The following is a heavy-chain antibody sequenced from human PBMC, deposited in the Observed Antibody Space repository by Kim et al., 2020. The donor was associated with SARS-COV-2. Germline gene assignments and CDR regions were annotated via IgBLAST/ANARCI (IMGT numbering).Heavy chain of an antibody. Sequence: SVKVSCKASGGTFSSYAISWVRQAPGQGLEWMGGIIPIFGTANYAQKFQGRVTITADESTSTAYMELSSLRSEDTAVYYCARGGLEMITFGGVIVDVALYYGMDVWGQGTTVTVSS. J-gene: IGHJ6*02. V-gene: IGHV1-69*13. D-gene: IGHD3-16*02. CDR3: ARGGLEMITFGGVIVDVALYYGMDV. CDR2: IIPIFGTA. CDR1: GGTFSSYA.